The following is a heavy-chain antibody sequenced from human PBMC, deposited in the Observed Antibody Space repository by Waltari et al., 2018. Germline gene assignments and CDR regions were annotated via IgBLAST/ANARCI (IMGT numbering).Heavy chain of an antibody. V-gene: IGHV4-39*01. Sequence: QLQLQESGPGLVTPSETLSLTCTVSGGSISSSSYYWCWIRQPPGQGLGWIGSIYYSGSTYYNPSLKSRVTISVDTSKNQFSLKLSSVTAADTAVYYCARRGRMGEYYYDSSGYYYFDYWGQGTLVTVSS. CDR2: IYYSGST. J-gene: IGHJ4*02. D-gene: IGHD3-22*01. CDR3: ARRGRMGEYYYDSSGYYYFDY. CDR1: GGSISSSSYY.